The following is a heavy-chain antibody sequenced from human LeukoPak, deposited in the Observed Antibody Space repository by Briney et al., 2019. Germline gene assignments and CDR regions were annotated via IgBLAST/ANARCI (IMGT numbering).Heavy chain of an antibody. D-gene: IGHD6-13*01. Sequence: GGSLRLSCAASGFTSSSYGMHWVRQALGKGLEWVAVISYDGSNKYYADSVKGRFTISRDNSKNTLYLQMNSLRAEDTAVYYCAKDLAGTVPYYFDYWGQGTLVTVSS. V-gene: IGHV3-30*18. CDR1: GFTSSSYG. CDR2: ISYDGSNK. J-gene: IGHJ4*02. CDR3: AKDLAGTVPYYFDY.